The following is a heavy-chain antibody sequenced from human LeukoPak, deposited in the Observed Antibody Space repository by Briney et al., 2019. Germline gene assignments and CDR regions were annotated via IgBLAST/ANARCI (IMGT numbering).Heavy chain of an antibody. V-gene: IGHV3-33*01. CDR1: GFTFSSYG. Sequence: GGSLRLSCAASGFTFSSYGMHWVRQAPSKGLEWVAVIWYDGSNKYYADSVKGRFTISRDNSKNTLYLQMNSLRAEDTAVYYCARDGDFWTPTIYNYYMDVWGKGTTVTVSS. D-gene: IGHD3/OR15-3a*01. CDR3: ARDGDFWTPTIYNYYMDV. CDR2: IWYDGSNK. J-gene: IGHJ6*03.